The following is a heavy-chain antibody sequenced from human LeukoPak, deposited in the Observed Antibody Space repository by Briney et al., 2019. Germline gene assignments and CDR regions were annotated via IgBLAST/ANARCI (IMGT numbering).Heavy chain of an antibody. D-gene: IGHD6-19*01. J-gene: IGHJ4*02. CDR2: INTDGSST. CDR3: ARGLSYAVAYGDY. Sequence: GGSLRLSCAASGFTFSSYWMHWVRQAPGKGLVWVSRINTDGSSTSYADSVKGRFTVSRDNAKNTLYLQLNSLRADDTAVYCARGLSYAVAYGDYWGQGTLVTVSS. CDR1: GFTFSSYW. V-gene: IGHV3-74*01.